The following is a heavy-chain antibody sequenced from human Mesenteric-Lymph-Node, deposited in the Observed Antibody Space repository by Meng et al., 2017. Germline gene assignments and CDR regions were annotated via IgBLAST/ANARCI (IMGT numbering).Heavy chain of an antibody. CDR1: GFTFSSYE. Sequence: GESLKISCAASGFTFSSYEMNWVRQAPGKGLEWVSYISSSGSTIYYADSVKGRFTISRDNAKNSLYLNMNSLRAGDTAVYYCARGVHYYGMDVWGQGTPVTVSS. CDR2: ISSSGSTI. J-gene: IGHJ6*02. V-gene: IGHV3-48*03. CDR3: ARGVHYYGMDV.